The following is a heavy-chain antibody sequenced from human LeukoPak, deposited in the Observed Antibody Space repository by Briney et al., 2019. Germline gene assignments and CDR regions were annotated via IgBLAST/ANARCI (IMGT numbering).Heavy chain of an antibody. Sequence: GGSLRLSCAASGFTFDDYAMHWVRQAPGKGLEWVSLISWDGGSTYYADSVKGRFTISRDNSKNSLYLQMNSLRAEDTALYYCAKDISQYSSSWYAYYYGMDVWGQGTTVTVSS. D-gene: IGHD6-13*01. J-gene: IGHJ6*02. CDR1: GFTFDDYA. CDR2: ISWDGGST. V-gene: IGHV3-43D*03. CDR3: AKDISQYSSSWYAYYYGMDV.